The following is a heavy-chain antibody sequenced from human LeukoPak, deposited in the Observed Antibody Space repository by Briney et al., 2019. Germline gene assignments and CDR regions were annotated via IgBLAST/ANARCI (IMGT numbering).Heavy chain of an antibody. CDR2: ISGSGGTT. Sequence: GGSLSLSCAASGLTLSSYAMNWVRQAPGKGLEWVSGISGSGGTTYNVGSVKGRFTISRDTSKNTLYLQMNSLRAEDTAVYYCAKDSFRILDYWGQGTLVTVSS. D-gene: IGHD2-15*01. CDR1: GLTLSSYA. J-gene: IGHJ4*02. CDR3: AKDSFRILDY. V-gene: IGHV3-23*01.